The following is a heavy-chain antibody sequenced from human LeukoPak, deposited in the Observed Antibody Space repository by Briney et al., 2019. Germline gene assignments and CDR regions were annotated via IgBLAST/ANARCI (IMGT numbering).Heavy chain of an antibody. Sequence: GGSLRLSCAASGFTFSSYAMHWVRQAPGKGLEWVAVISYDGSNKYYADSVKGRFTISRDNSKNTLYLQMNSLRAEDTAVYYCAREEVRFLEWFPFDYWGQGTLVTVSS. V-gene: IGHV3-30-3*01. D-gene: IGHD3-3*01. J-gene: IGHJ4*02. CDR1: GFTFSSYA. CDR2: ISYDGSNK. CDR3: AREEVRFLEWFPFDY.